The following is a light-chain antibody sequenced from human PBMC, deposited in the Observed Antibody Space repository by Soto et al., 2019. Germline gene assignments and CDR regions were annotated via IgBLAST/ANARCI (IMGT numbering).Light chain of an antibody. Sequence: EIVLTQSPGTLSLSPGERATLSCRASVSVPRGYLAWYQQKPGQAPRLLVYGASSRVTGIPGRFSGSGSGTDFTLTISRLESEDFAVYYCQQCGSSRTFGQGTKVDIK. J-gene: IGKJ1*01. CDR2: GAS. V-gene: IGKV3-20*01. CDR3: QQCGSSRT. CDR1: VSVPRGY.